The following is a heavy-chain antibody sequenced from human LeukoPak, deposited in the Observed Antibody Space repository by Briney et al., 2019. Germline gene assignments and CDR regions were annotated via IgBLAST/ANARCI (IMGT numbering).Heavy chain of an antibody. Sequence: ASVKVSCEASGYTFTGYYMHWVRQAPGQGLEWMGIINPSGGSTSYAQKFQGRVTMTRDTSTSTVYMELSSLRSEDTAVYYCARNYYDSSGYYRVWFDPWGQGTLVTVSS. CDR3: ARNYYDSSGYYRVWFDP. J-gene: IGHJ5*02. V-gene: IGHV1-46*01. CDR1: GYTFTGYY. CDR2: INPSGGST. D-gene: IGHD3-22*01.